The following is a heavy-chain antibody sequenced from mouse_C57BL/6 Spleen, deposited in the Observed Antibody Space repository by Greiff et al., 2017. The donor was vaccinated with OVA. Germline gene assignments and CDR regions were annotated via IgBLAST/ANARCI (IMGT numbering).Heavy chain of an antibody. Sequence: VHLVQSGAELVKPGASVKLSCKASGYTFTSYWMHWVKQRPGQGLEWIGMIHPNSGSTNYTQKFKSKATLTVAKSSSTAYMQLSSLTSEDSSVYNYESGYYYSSYYFDYWGQGTTLTVSS. D-gene: IGHD1-1*01. V-gene: IGHV1-64*01. CDR3: ESGYYYSSYYFDY. CDR2: IHPNSGST. CDR1: GYTFTSYW. J-gene: IGHJ2*01.